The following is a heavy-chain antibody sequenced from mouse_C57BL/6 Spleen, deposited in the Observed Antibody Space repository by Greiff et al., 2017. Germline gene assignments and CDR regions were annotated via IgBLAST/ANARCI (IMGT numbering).Heavy chain of an antibody. D-gene: IGHD1-1*01. J-gene: IGHJ2*01. CDR2: IYPGDGDT. CDR1: GYAFSSYW. V-gene: IGHV1-80*01. CDR3: ARCQAPYYYGSSLFDY. Sequence: QVQLQQSGAELVKPGASVKISCKASGYAFSSYWMNWVKQRPGKGLEWIGQIYPGDGDTNYNGKFKGKATLTADKSSSTAYMQLSSLTSEDSAVYFCARCQAPYYYGSSLFDYWGQGTTLTVSS.